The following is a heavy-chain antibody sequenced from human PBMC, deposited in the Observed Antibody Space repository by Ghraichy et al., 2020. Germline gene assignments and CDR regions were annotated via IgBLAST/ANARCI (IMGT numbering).Heavy chain of an antibody. D-gene: IGHD5-24*01. V-gene: IGHV4-39*01. CDR2: FYYSGSN. CDR1: GGSIRRSNY. J-gene: IGHJ4*01. Sequence: SETLSLTCTVSGGSIRRSNYWGGFLRPPPGKGLEWIGCFYYSGSNYYNPPPKSRVTITLDTSKNQFYQKLSCVTAAYTAVYYCATDGSQTMDQFDCWGHGALVTVS. CDR3: ATDGSQTMDQFDC.